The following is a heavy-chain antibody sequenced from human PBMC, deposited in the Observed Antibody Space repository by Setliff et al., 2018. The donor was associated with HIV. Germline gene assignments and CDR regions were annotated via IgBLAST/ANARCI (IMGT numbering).Heavy chain of an antibody. J-gene: IGHJ4*02. D-gene: IGHD1-20*01. V-gene: IGHV1-69*05. CDR3: AARLHPYDTGRQYNALGHFES. Sequence: GASVKVSCKASGGTFTNHGIGWVRQAPGRRLEWLGGVIPMFGITNDGQKFQGRVAITTDESTSTVFMELSSLTSEDTAVYYCAARLHPYDTGRQYNALGHFESWGQGTLVTVSS. CDR1: GGTFTNHG. CDR2: VIPMFGIT.